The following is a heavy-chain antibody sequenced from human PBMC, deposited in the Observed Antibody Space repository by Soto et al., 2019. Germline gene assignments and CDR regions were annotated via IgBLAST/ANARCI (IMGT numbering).Heavy chain of an antibody. J-gene: IGHJ5*02. CDR3: GRGSWLNWFDP. CDR2: INAGNGNT. CDR1: GYTFTSYA. D-gene: IGHD3-10*01. V-gene: IGHV1-3*01. Sequence: QVQLVQSGAEVKKPGASVKVSCKASGYTFTSYAMHWVRQAPGQRLEWMGWINAGNGNTKYSQKFQGRVTITRDTSASTAYMELSSLRSEDTAVYYCGRGSWLNWFDPWGQGTLVTVSS.